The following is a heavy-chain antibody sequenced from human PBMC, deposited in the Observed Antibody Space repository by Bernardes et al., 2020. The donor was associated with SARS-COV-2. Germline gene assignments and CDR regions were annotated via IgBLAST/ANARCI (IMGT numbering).Heavy chain of an antibody. Sequence: QTLSLTCAISGDSVSSNSAAWNWIRQSPSRGLEGLGRTYYRSKWYNDYAVSVKSRITINPYTSKNQFSLKLSSVTAADTAVYYCARASITIFGVVMHFDYWGQGTLVTVSS. J-gene: IGHJ4*02. D-gene: IGHD3-3*01. CDR1: GDSVSSNSAA. V-gene: IGHV6-1*01. CDR3: ARASITIFGVVMHFDY. CDR2: TYYRSKWYN.